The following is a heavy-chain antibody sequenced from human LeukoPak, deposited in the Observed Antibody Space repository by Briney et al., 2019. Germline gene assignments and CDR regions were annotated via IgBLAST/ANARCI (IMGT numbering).Heavy chain of an antibody. CDR2: FDPEDGET. V-gene: IGHV1-24*01. CDR1: GYTLTELS. Sequence: ASVKVSCKVSGYTLTELSMHWVRQAPGKGLEWVGGFDPEDGETIYAQKFQGRVTMTEDTSTDTAYMELSSLRSEDTAVYYCATDWSDCGSGKGAFQHWGQGTLVTVSS. D-gene: IGHD3-10*01. CDR3: ATDWSDCGSGKGAFQH. J-gene: IGHJ1*01.